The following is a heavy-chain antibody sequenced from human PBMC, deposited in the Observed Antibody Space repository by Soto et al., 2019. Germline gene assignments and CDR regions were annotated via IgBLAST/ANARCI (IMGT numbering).Heavy chain of an antibody. CDR2: IVVGSGNT. V-gene: IGHV1-58*01. CDR3: AADDEVQAAAGKVTGDY. Sequence: QMQLVQSGPEVKKPGTSVKVSCKASGFTFTSSAVQWVRHARGQRLEWIRWIVVGSGNTNYAQKFQERVTITRDMSTSTAYMELSSLRSEDTAVYYCAADDEVQAAAGKVTGDYWGQGTLVTVSS. J-gene: IGHJ4*02. D-gene: IGHD6-13*01. CDR1: GFTFTSSA.